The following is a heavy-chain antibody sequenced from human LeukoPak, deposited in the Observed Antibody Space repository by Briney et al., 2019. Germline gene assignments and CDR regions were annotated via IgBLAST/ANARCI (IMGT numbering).Heavy chain of an antibody. CDR3: ASRAGAGSYCSSTSCYTGFFGYYYGMDV. D-gene: IGHD2-2*02. Sequence: SETLSLTCAVSGGSISSSNWWSWVRQPPGKGLEWIGEIYHSGSTNYNPSLKSRVTISVDKSKNQFSLKLSSVTAADTAVYYCASRAGAGSYCSSTSCYTGFFGYYYGMDVWGQGTTVTVSS. J-gene: IGHJ6*02. CDR2: IYHSGST. CDR1: GGSISSSNW. V-gene: IGHV4-4*02.